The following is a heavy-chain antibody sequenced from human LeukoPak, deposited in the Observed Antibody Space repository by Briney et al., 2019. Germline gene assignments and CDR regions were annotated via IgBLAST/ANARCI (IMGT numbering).Heavy chain of an antibody. CDR2: ISAYNGNT. V-gene: IGHV1-18*01. D-gene: IGHD3-3*01. CDR3: ARGSITIFGVVPQFDY. J-gene: IGHJ4*02. CDR1: GYTFTSYG. Sequence: GASVKVSCKASGYTFTSYGISWVRQAPGQGLEWMGWISAYNGNTNYAQKLQGRVTMTTDTSTSTAYMELRSLRSDDTAVYYCARGSITIFGVVPQFDYWGRGTLVTASS.